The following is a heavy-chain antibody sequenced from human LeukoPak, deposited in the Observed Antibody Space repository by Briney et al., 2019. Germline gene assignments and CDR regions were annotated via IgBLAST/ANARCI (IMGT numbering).Heavy chain of an antibody. V-gene: IGHV4-59*08. CDR1: GGSIRSNY. D-gene: IGHD6-13*01. CDR3: ARQQLVEFDY. CDR2: IYYSGGT. J-gene: IGHJ4*02. Sequence: SETLSLTCTVSGGSIRSNYWSWIRQPPGKGLEWIGYIYYSGGTNYNRSLRSRVTISVDTSKNQFSLKLSSVTAADTAVYYCARQQLVEFDYWGQGTLVTVSS.